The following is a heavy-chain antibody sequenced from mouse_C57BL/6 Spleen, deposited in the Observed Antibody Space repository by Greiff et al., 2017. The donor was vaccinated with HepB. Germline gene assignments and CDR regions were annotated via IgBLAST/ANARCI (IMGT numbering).Heavy chain of an antibody. CDR2: ISYDGSN. V-gene: IGHV3-6*01. J-gene: IGHJ4*01. Sequence: DVHLVESGPGLVKPSQSLSLTCSVTGYSITSGYYWNWIRQFPGNKLEWMGYISYDGSNNYNPSLKNRISITRDTSKNQFFLKLNSVTTEDTATYYCARWDYDAMDYWGQGTSVTVSS. CDR3: ARWDYDAMDY. CDR1: GYSITSGYY.